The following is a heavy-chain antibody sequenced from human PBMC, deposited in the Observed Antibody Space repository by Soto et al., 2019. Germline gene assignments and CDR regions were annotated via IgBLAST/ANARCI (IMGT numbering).Heavy chain of an antibody. CDR1: GGTFSSYA. J-gene: IGHJ2*01. Sequence: QVQLVQSGAEVKRPGSSVKVSCKASGGTFSSYAISWVRQAPGQGLEWMGGIIPIFGTANYAQKFQGRVTITADESTSTAYMELSSLRSEDTAVYYCARAGIGVGATRGWYFDLWGRGTLVTVSS. CDR2: IIPIFGTA. D-gene: IGHD1-26*01. CDR3: ARAGIGVGATRGWYFDL. V-gene: IGHV1-69*01.